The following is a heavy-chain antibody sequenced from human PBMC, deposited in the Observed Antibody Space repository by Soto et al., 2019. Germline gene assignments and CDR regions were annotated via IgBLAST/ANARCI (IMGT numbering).Heavy chain of an antibody. Sequence: QLQLQESGPGLVKPSETLSLTCTVSGGSISSSSYYWGWIRQPPGKGLEWIGSIYYSGSTYYNPSLKSRVTISVDTSKNQFSLKLSSVTAADTAVYYCAAAEKRWLRQLGDYWGQGTLVTVSS. J-gene: IGHJ4*02. D-gene: IGHD5-12*01. CDR3: AAAEKRWLRQLGDY. CDR1: GGSISSSSYY. CDR2: IYYSGST. V-gene: IGHV4-39*01.